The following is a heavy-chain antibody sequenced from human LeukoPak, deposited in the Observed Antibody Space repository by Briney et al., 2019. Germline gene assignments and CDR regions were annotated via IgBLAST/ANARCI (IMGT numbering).Heavy chain of an antibody. J-gene: IGHJ5*02. D-gene: IGHD5-24*01. CDR1: GFTFSNYA. CDR2: VSGSGRNT. Sequence: PGGSLRLSCAGSGFTFSNYAMTWVRQAPGKGLEWVSSVSGSGRNTFYPDSVEGRFTISRDNSKNTVYLQMNSLRADDTAVYYCAKQFVDIWGQGTLVTVSS. V-gene: IGHV3-23*01. CDR3: AKQFVDI.